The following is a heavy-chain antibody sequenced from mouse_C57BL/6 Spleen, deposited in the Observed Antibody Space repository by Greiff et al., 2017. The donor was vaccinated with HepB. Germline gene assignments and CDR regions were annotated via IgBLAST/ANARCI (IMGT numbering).Heavy chain of an antibody. J-gene: IGHJ2*01. Sequence: VQLQQSGAELVKAGASVKMSCKASGYTFTSYWMHWVKQRLGQGLEWFAETNPTNGRTYYNEKFKSKATLTVDKSSSTAYMLLSGPTFEDSAVYHGARMKKIGATDFDYWGQGTTLTVSS. CDR2: TNPTNGRT. CDR1: GYTFTSYW. CDR3: ARMKKIGATDFDY. V-gene: IGHV1S81*02. D-gene: IGHD1-1*01.